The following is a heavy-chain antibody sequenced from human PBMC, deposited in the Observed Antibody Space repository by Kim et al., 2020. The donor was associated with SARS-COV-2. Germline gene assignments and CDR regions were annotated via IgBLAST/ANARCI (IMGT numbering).Heavy chain of an antibody. V-gene: IGHV1-2*06. CDR3: ARSSLPDFDY. Sequence: ASVKVSCKASGYTFTDYHMHWVRQAPGQGLEWMGRLSANSGGTNYAQKFQGRVTMTRDTSITTVYLELTRLRFDDTAVDYCARSSLPDFDYWGQGTLVTV. CDR2: LSANSGGT. D-gene: IGHD3-10*01. J-gene: IGHJ4*02. CDR1: GYTFTDYH.